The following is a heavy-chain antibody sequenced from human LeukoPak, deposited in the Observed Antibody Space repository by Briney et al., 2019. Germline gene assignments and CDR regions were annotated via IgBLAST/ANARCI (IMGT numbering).Heavy chain of an antibody. Sequence: SETLSLTCTVSGGSISSYYWSWIRQPPGKGLEWIGYIYYSGSTNYNPSLKSRVTISVDTSKNQFSLKLNSVTAADTAVYYCARDRFWSGYDAFDIWGQGTMVTVSS. CDR3: ARDRFWSGYDAFDI. D-gene: IGHD3-3*01. CDR1: GGSISSYY. J-gene: IGHJ3*02. CDR2: IYYSGST. V-gene: IGHV4-59*01.